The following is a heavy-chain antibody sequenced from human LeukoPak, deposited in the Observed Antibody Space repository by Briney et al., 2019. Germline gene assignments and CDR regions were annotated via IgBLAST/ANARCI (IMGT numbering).Heavy chain of an antibody. V-gene: IGHV5-51*01. CDR2: IYPRDSDT. CDR1: GYSFTSYW. CDR3: ARAADRGYDFWSGYFGWFDP. Sequence: GESLKISCKGSGYSFTSYWIGWVRQMPGKGLEWMGIIYPRDSDTRYSPSFQGQVTISADKSISTAYLQWSSLKASDTAMYYCARAADRGYDFWSGYFGWFDPWGQGTLVTVSS. D-gene: IGHD3-3*01. J-gene: IGHJ5*02.